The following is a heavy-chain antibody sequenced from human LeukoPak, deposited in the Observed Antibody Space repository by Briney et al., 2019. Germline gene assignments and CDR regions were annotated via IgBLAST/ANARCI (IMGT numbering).Heavy chain of an antibody. Sequence: SETLSLTCAVYGGSFSNYYWSWIRQPPGKGLEWLGEINDSGRANYNPSLMSRVTVSVDMSKNQFSLRLTSVTATDTAVYYCARPSRSGWSVDPWGQGTLVTVSS. V-gene: IGHV4-34*01. CDR2: INDSGRA. CDR3: ARPSRSGWSVDP. CDR1: GGSFSNYY. J-gene: IGHJ5*02. D-gene: IGHD6-13*01.